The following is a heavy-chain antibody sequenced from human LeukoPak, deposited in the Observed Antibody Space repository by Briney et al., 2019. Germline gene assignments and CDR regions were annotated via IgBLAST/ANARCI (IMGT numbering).Heavy chain of an antibody. CDR1: GFTFSYYY. J-gene: IGHJ5*02. V-gene: IGHV3-11*01. Sequence: GGSLRLSCAASGFTFSYYYMSWIRQAPGKGLEWVSYISSSGGTISYADSVKGRFTISRDNAKNSLYLQMNGLRAEDTAVYYCARALWSGYSYNWFDPWGQGTLVTVSS. D-gene: IGHD3-3*01. CDR2: ISSSGGTI. CDR3: ARALWSGYSYNWFDP.